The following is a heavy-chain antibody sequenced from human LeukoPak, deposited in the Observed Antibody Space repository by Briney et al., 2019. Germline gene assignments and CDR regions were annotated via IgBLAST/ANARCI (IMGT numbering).Heavy chain of an antibody. CDR3: AKHVLFSSGWYFDY. CDR2: VGDTGIGT. V-gene: IGHV3-23*01. CDR1: GFPFSTYA. D-gene: IGHD6-19*01. J-gene: IGHJ4*02. Sequence: PGGSLRLSCAASGFPFSTYAFSWVRQAPGKGLEWVAAVGDTGIGTNYADSVKGRFTISRGNSRNTVSLQMNTLRAEDTALYYCAKHVLFSSGWYFDYWGQGALVTVSS.